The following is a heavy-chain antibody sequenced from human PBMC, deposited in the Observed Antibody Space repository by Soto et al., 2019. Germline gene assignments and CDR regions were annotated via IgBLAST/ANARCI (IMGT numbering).Heavy chain of an antibody. CDR2: INAGNGNT. Sequence: QVHLVQSGAEEKKPGASVKVSCKASGYTFTSYAMYWVRQAPGQRLEWRGWINAGNGNTKYSQKFQGRVTITRDTSASTAYMELSSLRSEDTAVYYCARDLGYCTNGVCYPAWFDPWGQGTLVTVSS. J-gene: IGHJ5*02. V-gene: IGHV1-3*05. CDR1: GYTFTSYA. CDR3: ARDLGYCTNGVCYPAWFDP. D-gene: IGHD2-8*01.